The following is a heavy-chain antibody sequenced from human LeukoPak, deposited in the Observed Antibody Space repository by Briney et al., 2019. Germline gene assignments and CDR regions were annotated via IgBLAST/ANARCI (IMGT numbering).Heavy chain of an antibody. CDR3: ARDVGLKACDSSGYYALPGGY. Sequence: ASVKVSCKASGYTFTGYYMHWVRQAPGQGLEWMGWINPNSGGTNYAQKFQGRVTMTRDTSISTAYMELSRLRSDDTAVYYCARDVGLKACDSSGYYALPGGYWGQGTLVTVSS. D-gene: IGHD3-22*01. V-gene: IGHV1-2*02. CDR1: GYTFTGYY. CDR2: INPNSGGT. J-gene: IGHJ4*02.